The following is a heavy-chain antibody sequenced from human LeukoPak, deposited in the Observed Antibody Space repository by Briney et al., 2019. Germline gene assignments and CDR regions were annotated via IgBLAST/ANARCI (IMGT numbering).Heavy chain of an antibody. CDR1: GGSISSYY. CDR2: IYTSGST. CDR3: ARASVTRVSRIRYYGMDV. V-gene: IGHV4-4*07. Sequence: SETLSLTCTVSGGSISSYYWSWIRQPAGKGLEWIGRIYTSGSTNYNPSLKSRVTMSVGTSKTQSSLKLSSVAAAATAVYYCARASVTRVSRIRYYGMDVWGQGSTVTVSS. J-gene: IGHJ6*02. D-gene: IGHD4-4*01.